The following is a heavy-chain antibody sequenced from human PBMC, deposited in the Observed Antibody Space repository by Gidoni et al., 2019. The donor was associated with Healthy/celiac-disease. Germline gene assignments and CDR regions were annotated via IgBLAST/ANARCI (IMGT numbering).Heavy chain of an antibody. J-gene: IGHJ4*02. D-gene: IGHD5-18*01. V-gene: IGHV1-46*03. CDR1: GYTFTSYY. Sequence: QVQLVQSGAEVKKPGASVKVSCKASGYTFTSYYMHWVRQSPGKGLEWMGIINPRGGSTSYEQKFQGRVTMTRDTSTSTVYMELSSLRSEDTAVYYCARVGYSYGLDYWGQGTLVTVSS. CDR2: INPRGGST. CDR3: ARVGYSYGLDY.